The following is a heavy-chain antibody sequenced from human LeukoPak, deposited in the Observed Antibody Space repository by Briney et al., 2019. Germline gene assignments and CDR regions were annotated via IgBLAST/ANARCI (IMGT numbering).Heavy chain of an antibody. Sequence: SETLSLTCTVSVGSISSSSYYWGWVRQPPRKGLECIGCIYYSGSTYYTPSLKSRVTISVDTSKNQFSLKLSSVTAADTAVYYCARHGYDFWSGPVGHFDYWGQGTLVTVSS. J-gene: IGHJ4*02. CDR2: IYYSGST. V-gene: IGHV4-39*01. CDR3: ARHGYDFWSGPVGHFDY. CDR1: VGSISSSSYY. D-gene: IGHD3-3*01.